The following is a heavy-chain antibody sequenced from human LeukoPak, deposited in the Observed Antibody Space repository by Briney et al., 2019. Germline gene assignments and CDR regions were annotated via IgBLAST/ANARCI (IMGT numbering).Heavy chain of an antibody. CDR1: GGSIRTNTYY. J-gene: IGHJ4*02. CDR3: ATLTGYYGSGSYYSFDY. CDR2: VYYSGST. V-gene: IGHV4-39*01. Sequence: PSETLSLTCTVSGGSIRTNTYYWGWIRQPPGKGLEWVGSVYYSGSTYYNPSLKSRVTISVDTSKNQFSLKLSSVTAADTAVYYCATLTGYYGSGSYYSFDYWGQGTLVTVSS. D-gene: IGHD3-10*01.